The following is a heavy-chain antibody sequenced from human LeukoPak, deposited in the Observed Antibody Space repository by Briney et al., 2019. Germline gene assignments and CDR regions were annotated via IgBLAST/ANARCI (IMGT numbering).Heavy chain of an antibody. J-gene: IGHJ4*02. CDR3: ARADYYDSSGYSFDY. V-gene: IGHV1-69*04. Sequence: ASVEVSCKASGGTFSSYAISWVRQAPGQGLEWMGRIIPIFGIANYAQKFQGRVTITADKSTSTAYMELSSLRSEDTAVYYCARADYYDSSGYSFDYRGQGTLVTVSS. CDR2: IIPIFGIA. CDR1: GGTFSSYA. D-gene: IGHD3-22*01.